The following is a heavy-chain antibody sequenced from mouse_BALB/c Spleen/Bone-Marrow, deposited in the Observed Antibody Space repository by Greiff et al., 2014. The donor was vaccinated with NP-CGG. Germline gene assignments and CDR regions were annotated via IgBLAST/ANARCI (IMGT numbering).Heavy chain of an antibody. V-gene: IGHV1-14*01. D-gene: IGHD2-3*01. J-gene: IGHJ4*01. CDR2: INPYNDGT. Sequence: EVQLQQSGPELVKPGAPVKMSCKASGYTFTSYIMHWVKQKPGQGLEWIGYINPYNDGTKYNEKFKGKATLTSDKSSSTAYMELSSLTSEDSAVYYCAGRWLPYAMDYWGQGTSVTVSS. CDR3: AGRWLPYAMDY. CDR1: GYTFTSYI.